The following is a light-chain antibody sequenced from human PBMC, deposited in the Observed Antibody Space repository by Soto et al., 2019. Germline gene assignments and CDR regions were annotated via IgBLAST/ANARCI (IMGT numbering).Light chain of an antibody. J-gene: IGLJ2*01. CDR2: EGS. Sequence: QSALTQPASVSGCPGQSITISCTGTSSEVGSYNLVSWYQQHPGKAPKLMIYEGSKRPSGVSNRFSGSKSGNTASLTISGLQAEDEADYYCCSYAGSSTFKVFGGGTKVTVL. CDR3: CSYAGSSTFKV. V-gene: IGLV2-23*03. CDR1: SSEVGSYNL.